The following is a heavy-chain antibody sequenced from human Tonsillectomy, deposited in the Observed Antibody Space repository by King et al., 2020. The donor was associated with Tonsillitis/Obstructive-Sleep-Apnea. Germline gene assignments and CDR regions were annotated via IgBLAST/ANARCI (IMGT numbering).Heavy chain of an antibody. D-gene: IGHD2-2*01. CDR2: INTNTGNP. V-gene: IGHV7-4-1*02. CDR1: GYIFTDYA. J-gene: IGHJ5*02. Sequence: VQLVESGSELKKPGASVKVSCKASGYIFTDYAMIWVRQAPGQGLEWMGWINTNTGNPTYAQGFTGRFVFSLDTSVTTAYLQISSLKAEDTAVYYCARGQRYCGSGTFYPQGSWFDPWGQGTLVTVSS. CDR3: ARGQRYCGSGTFYPQGSWFDP.